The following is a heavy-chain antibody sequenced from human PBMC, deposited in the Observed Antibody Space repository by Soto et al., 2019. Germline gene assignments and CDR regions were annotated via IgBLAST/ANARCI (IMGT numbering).Heavy chain of an antibody. CDR2: ISYDGSNK. Sequence: GGSLRLSCAASGFTFSSYGMHWVRQAPGKGLEWVAVISYDGSNKYYADSVKGRFTISRDNSKNTLYLQMNSLRAEDTAVYYCAKGKDYYDSSGSTPLDYWGQGTLVTVSS. D-gene: IGHD3-22*01. CDR1: GFTFSSYG. J-gene: IGHJ4*02. V-gene: IGHV3-30*18. CDR3: AKGKDYYDSSGSTPLDY.